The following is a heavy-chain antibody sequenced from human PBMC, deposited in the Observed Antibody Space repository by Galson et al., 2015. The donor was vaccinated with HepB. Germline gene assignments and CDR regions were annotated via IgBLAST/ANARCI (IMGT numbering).Heavy chain of an antibody. CDR3: ARATRIPGISASYYMDV. V-gene: IGHV3-33*01. CDR2: IWYDGSNK. CDR1: GFAFSSYG. D-gene: IGHD1-14*01. Sequence: SLRLSCAASGFAFSSYGMHWVRQAPGKGLEWVAVIWYDGSNKYYADSVKGRFTISRDNSKNTLYLQMNSLRAEDTAVYYCARATRIPGISASYYMDVWGKGTTVTVSS. J-gene: IGHJ6*03.